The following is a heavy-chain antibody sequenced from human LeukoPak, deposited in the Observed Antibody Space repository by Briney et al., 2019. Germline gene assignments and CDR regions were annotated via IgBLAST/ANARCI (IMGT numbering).Heavy chain of an antibody. V-gene: IGHV4-34*01. CDR3: ARGNMYYYYMDV. CDR1: GGSFSGYY. J-gene: IGHJ6*03. CDR2: INHSGST. Sequence: SETLSLTCAVYGGSFSGYYWSLIRQPPGKGLEWIGEINHSGSTNYNPSLKSRVTISVDTSLKLSSVTAADTAVYYCARGNMYYYYMDVWGKGTTVTVSS.